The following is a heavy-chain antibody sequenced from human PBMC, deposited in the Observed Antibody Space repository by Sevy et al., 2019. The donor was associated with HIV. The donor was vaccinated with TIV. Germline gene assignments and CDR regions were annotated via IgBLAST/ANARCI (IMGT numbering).Heavy chain of an antibody. CDR2: ISSDGTKE. D-gene: IGHD2-21*02. V-gene: IGHV3-30*04. J-gene: IGHJ6*02. CDR1: GFGFSIYV. CDR3: ARDLPSAVTDPFYYYGLAV. Sequence: GGSLRLSCAASGFGFSIYVIHWVGQAPGKGLESVAVISSDGTKEYYADSVKGRFTISRDNSKNTMYLQMNSLRVEDTAVYYCARDLPSAVTDPFYYYGLAVWGQGTTVTVSS.